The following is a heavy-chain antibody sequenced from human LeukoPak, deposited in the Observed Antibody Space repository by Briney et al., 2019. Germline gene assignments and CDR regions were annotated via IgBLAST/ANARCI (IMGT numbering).Heavy chain of an antibody. CDR3: ARDYGGNSASYFDY. D-gene: IGHD4-23*01. J-gene: IGHJ4*02. CDR1: GFTFSDYY. V-gene: IGHV3-11*01. CDR2: ISSGGRII. Sequence: GGSLRLSCAASGFTFSDYYMSWIRQAPGKGLEWASYISSGGRIIYYADSVKGRFTIFRDNAKNSLYLQMYSLRAEDTAVYYCARDYGGNSASYFDYWGQGTLVTVSS.